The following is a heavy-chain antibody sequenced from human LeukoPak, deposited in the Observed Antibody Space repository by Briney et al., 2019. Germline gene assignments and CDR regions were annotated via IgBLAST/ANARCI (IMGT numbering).Heavy chain of an antibody. V-gene: IGHV3-30*04. CDR2: ISYDGSNK. Sequence: PGGSLRLSCAASGFTFSSYAMHWVRQAPGKGLEWVAVISYDGSNKYYADSVKGRFTISRDNSKFTLYMQMNSLRAEDTAVYYCARVRAGYCTSTSCYTGMGVWGQGTTVTVSS. CDR1: GFTFSSYA. CDR3: ARVRAGYCTSTSCYTGMGV. J-gene: IGHJ6*02. D-gene: IGHD2-2*01.